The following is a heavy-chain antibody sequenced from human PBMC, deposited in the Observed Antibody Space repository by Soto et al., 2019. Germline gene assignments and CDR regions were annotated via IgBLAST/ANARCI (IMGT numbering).Heavy chain of an antibody. CDR2: INHSGST. D-gene: IGHD2-15*01. CDR1: GGSFSGYY. Sequence: QVQLQQWGAGLLKPSETLSLTCAVYGGSFSGYYWSWIRQPPGKGLEWIGEINHSGSTNYNPSLKSRVTISVHTSKNQYTLKLSSVTAADTAVYYCASTVVVVAATPYDYMDVWGKGTTVTVSS. CDR3: ASTVVVVAATPYDYMDV. J-gene: IGHJ6*03. V-gene: IGHV4-34*01.